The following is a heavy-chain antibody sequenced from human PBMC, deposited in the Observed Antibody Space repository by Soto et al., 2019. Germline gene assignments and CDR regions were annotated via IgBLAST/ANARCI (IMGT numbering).Heavy chain of an antibody. CDR1: GFMFSGYS. D-gene: IGHD1-26*01. Sequence: GGSLRLSCAASGFMFSGYSMNWVRQAPGKGLEWVSSISGGGSYIYYADSVRGRFTISRDNAKNSLYLQMDSLRAEDTAVYYCARDPSDLWEPDQYFQYWGRGTSVTVSS. V-gene: IGHV3-21*01. CDR3: ARDPSDLWEPDQYFQY. CDR2: ISGGGSYI. J-gene: IGHJ1*01.